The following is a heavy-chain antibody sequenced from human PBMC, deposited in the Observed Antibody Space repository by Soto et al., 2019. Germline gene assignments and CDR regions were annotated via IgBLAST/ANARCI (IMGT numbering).Heavy chain of an antibody. Sequence: GASVKVSCKASGYTFTSYAMHWVRQAPGQSLDWMVLFNAGNGNTKFSQKFQGRVTITRDTSASTAYMELSSLRSEDTAVYYCARDPSYSISAVAGTADYWGQGTLVTVSS. D-gene: IGHD6-19*01. CDR2: FNAGNGNT. CDR3: ARDPSYSISAVAGTADY. J-gene: IGHJ4*02. V-gene: IGHV1-3*01. CDR1: GYTFTSYA.